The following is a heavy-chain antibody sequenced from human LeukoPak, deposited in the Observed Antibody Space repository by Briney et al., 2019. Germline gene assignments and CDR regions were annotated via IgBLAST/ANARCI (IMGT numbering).Heavy chain of an antibody. V-gene: IGHV3-30*18. CDR1: GFTFSSYG. D-gene: IGHD2-2*01. Sequence: PGRSLRLSCAASGFTFSSYGMHWVRQAPGKGLEWVAVISYDGSNKYYADSVKGRFTISRDNSKNTLYLQMNSLRAEDTVVYYCAKDSYCSSTSCYSDGMDVWGQGTTVTVSS. J-gene: IGHJ6*02. CDR3: AKDSYCSSTSCYSDGMDV. CDR2: ISYDGSNK.